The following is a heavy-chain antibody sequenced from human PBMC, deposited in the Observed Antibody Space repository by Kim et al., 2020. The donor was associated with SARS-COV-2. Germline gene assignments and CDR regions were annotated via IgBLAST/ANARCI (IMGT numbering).Heavy chain of an antibody. CDR3: ASYVVRGVIANDY. Sequence: GGSLRLSCAASGFTFSSYSMNWVRQAPGKGLEWVSSISSSSSYIYYADSVKGRFTISRDNAKNSLYLQMNSLRAEDTAVYYCASYVVRGVIANDYWGQGTLVTVSS. CDR1: GFTFSSYS. D-gene: IGHD3-10*01. CDR2: ISSSSSYI. V-gene: IGHV3-21*01. J-gene: IGHJ4*02.